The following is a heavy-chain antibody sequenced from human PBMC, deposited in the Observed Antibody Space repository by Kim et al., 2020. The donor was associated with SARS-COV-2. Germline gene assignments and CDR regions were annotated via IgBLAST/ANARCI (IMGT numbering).Heavy chain of an antibody. CDR2: INAGNGNT. CDR1: GYTFTSYA. V-gene: IGHV1-3*01. Sequence: ASVKVSCKASGYTFTSYAMHWVRQAPGQRLEWMGWINAGNGNTKYSQKFQGRVTITRDTSASTAYMELSSLRSEDTAVYYCARVDNYGSGIRLPGYWGQGTLVTVSS. CDR3: ARVDNYGSGIRLPGY. D-gene: IGHD3-10*01. J-gene: IGHJ4*02.